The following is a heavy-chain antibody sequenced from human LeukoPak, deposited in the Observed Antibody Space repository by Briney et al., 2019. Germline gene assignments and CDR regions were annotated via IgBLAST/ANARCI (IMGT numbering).Heavy chain of an antibody. D-gene: IGHD3-3*01. CDR3: ARSSILDWPAES. CDR2: IIPILGIA. J-gene: IGHJ4*02. CDR1: GGTFSSYT. V-gene: IGHV1-69*02. Sequence: SVKVSCKASGGTFSSYTISWVRQAPGQGLEWMGRIIPILGIANYAQKFQGRVTITADKSTSTAYMELSSLRSEDTAVYYCARSSILDWPAESWGQGTLVTVSS.